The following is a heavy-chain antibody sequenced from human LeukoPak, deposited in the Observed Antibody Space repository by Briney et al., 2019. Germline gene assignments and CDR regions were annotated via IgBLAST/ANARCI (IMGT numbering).Heavy chain of an antibody. J-gene: IGHJ4*02. D-gene: IGHD7-27*01. CDR2: LYTSGSI. CDR3: AGATWGSGYFDY. CDR1: GASISNYY. Sequence: PSETLSLTCTVSGASISNYYWSWIRQPAGKGLEWIGRLYTSGSINFNPSLKSRITMSVDTSENQFSLRLSSVTAADTAVYYCAGATWGSGYFDYWGQGTLVTVSS. V-gene: IGHV4-4*07.